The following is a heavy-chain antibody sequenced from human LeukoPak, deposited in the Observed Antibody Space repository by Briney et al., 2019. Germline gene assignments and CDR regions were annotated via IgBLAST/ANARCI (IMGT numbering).Heavy chain of an antibody. J-gene: IGHJ5*02. CDR3: ASSTYYYGSGSYYNPNWFDP. CDR2: ISGSGGST. CDR1: GFTFSSYA. D-gene: IGHD3-10*01. V-gene: IGHV3-23*01. Sequence: PGGSLRLSCAASGFTFSSYAMSWVRQASGKGLEWVSAISGSGGSTYYADSVKGRFTISRDNSKNTLYLQMNSLRAEDTAVYYCASSTYYYGSGSYYNPNWFDPWGQGTLVTVSS.